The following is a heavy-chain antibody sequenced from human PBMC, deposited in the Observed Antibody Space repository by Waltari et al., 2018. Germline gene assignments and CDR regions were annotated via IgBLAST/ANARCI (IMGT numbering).Heavy chain of an antibody. Sequence: QVQLQESGPGLVKPSETLSLTCAVSGYSISSGYSWGWCRQPPGKGLEWIGSIYHSGSTYYNPSLKSRVTISVDTSKNQFSLKLSSVTAADTAVHYCARQEHDFWSGDYFDYWGQGTLVTVSS. CDR1: GYSISSGYS. CDR2: IYHSGST. CDR3: ARQEHDFWSGDYFDY. J-gene: IGHJ4*02. V-gene: IGHV4-38-2*01. D-gene: IGHD3-3*01.